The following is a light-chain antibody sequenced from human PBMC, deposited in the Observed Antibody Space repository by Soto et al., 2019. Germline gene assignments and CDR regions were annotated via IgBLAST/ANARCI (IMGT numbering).Light chain of an antibody. J-gene: IGKJ1*01. CDR1: RSVSGNY. CDR3: QQYGTSPLT. V-gene: IGKV3-20*01. CDR2: GAT. Sequence: EIVLTQSPGTLSLSPGERATLSCRASRSVSGNYLAWYQQKPGQAPRLLIYGATSRATGIPDRFSGSGSGTDFILTISRLVPEDFAVYFCQQYGTSPLTFGQGTKVDI.